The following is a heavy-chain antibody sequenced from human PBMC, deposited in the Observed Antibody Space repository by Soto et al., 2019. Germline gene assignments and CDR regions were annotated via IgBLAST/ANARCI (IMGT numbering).Heavy chain of an antibody. CDR2: IYPGDSDT. J-gene: IGHJ4*02. Sequence: PGESLKISCKGSGYSFTSYWIGWVRQMPGKGLEWMGIIYPGDSDTRYSPSFQGQVTISADKSISTAYLQWSSLKASDTAMYYCARLGTTYYDLLTGFAYWGQGTLVTVSS. D-gene: IGHD3-3*01. V-gene: IGHV5-51*01. CDR3: ARLGTTYYDLLTGFAY. CDR1: GYSFTSYW.